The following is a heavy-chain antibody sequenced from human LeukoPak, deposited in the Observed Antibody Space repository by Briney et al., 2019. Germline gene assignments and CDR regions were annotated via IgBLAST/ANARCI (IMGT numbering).Heavy chain of an antibody. CDR1: GYTFTVYY. CDR2: INPNSGGT. J-gene: IGHJ6*03. CDR3: ARVLGIAAAIGGGYYYYMDV. D-gene: IGHD6-13*01. V-gene: IGHV1-2*02. Sequence: GASVTVSFKASGYTFTVYYMHWVRQAPGQGLEWMGWINPNSGGTNYAQKFQGRVTITADKSTSTAYMELSSLRSEDTAVYYCARVLGIAAAIGGGYYYYMDVWGKGTTVTVSS.